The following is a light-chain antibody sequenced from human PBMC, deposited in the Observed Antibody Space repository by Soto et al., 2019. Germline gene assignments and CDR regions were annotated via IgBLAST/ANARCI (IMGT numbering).Light chain of an antibody. CDR2: EVS. CDR1: SSDFGDDKY. J-gene: IGLJ1*01. CDR3: SSYTSSSDFYV. V-gene: IGLV2-14*01. Sequence: QSVLTQPASVSGSPGQSITVSCTGSSSDFGDDKYVSWYQQHPGKAPKLMIYEVSNRPLGVSSRFSGSKSGNTASLTISGLQADDEADYYCSSYTSSSDFYVFGTGTKVTVL.